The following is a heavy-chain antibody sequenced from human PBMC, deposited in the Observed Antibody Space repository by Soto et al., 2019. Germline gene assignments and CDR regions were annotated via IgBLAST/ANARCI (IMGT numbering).Heavy chain of an antibody. CDR1: GFTFTTYS. J-gene: IGHJ4*02. Sequence: EVQLVESGGGFVQPGGSLRLSCVASGFTFTTYSMNWVRQAPGKGLEWVSYISTTGSAIFYAGSVKGRFTISRDNAKNSLSLQMNSLRDEDTAVYYGARDRDWAFDFWGQGTLVTVSS. V-gene: IGHV3-48*02. D-gene: IGHD3-9*01. CDR3: ARDRDWAFDF. CDR2: ISTTGSAI.